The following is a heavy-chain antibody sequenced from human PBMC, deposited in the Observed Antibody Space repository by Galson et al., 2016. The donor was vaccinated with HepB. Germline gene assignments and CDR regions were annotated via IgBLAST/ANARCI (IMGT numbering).Heavy chain of an antibody. V-gene: IGHV2-5*02. CDR3: AHRGRTRYFDT. D-gene: IGHD3/OR15-3a*01. Sequence: PALVKPPQTLTLTCSVSGISVTTFDVGVGWIRQSPGKAPEWLAIIYRDDEDRYSPSLKSRLTITRDTSKNQVVLTMINMDPEDTATYYCAHRGRTRYFDTWGQGTLVTVSS. CDR1: GISVTTFDVG. J-gene: IGHJ4*02. CDR2: IYRDDED.